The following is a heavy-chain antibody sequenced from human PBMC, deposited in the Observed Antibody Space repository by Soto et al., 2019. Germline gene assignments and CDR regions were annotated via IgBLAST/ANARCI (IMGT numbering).Heavy chain of an antibody. CDR3: AKDQASGQGSFDS. Sequence: PGGPLRLFCAASGFTFYTYGMHWVRKAPDKGLEWVALISYDGNNQYYADSVKSRFTISRDNSKHTLFLQMNSLRADDTAVYYCAKDQASGQGSFDSWGQGTLVTVSS. CDR1: GFTFYTYG. CDR2: ISYDGNNQ. V-gene: IGHV3-30*18. J-gene: IGHJ4*02.